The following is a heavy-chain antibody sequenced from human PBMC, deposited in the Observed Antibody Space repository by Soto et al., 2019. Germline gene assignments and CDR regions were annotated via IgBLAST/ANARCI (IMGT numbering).Heavy chain of an antibody. CDR1: GGSISSSNW. Sequence: PSETLSLTCAVSGGSISSSNWWSWIRQPPGKGLEWIGYIYYSGSTNYNPSLKSRVTISVDTSKNQFSLKLSSVTAEDTAVYYCSRDYLGQLPDWGQGTLVTVSS. D-gene: IGHD1-1*01. V-gene: IGHV4-4*02. CDR3: SRDYLGQLPD. J-gene: IGHJ1*01. CDR2: IYYSGST.